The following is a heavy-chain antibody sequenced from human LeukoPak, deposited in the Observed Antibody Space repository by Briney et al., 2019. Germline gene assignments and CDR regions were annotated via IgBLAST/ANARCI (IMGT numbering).Heavy chain of an antibody. J-gene: IGHJ5*02. CDR1: GYTFTSYD. V-gene: IGHV1-8*03. Sequence: ASVKVSCKASGYTFTSYDINWVRQATGQGLEWMGWMNPNSGNTGYAQKFQGRVTITRNTSISTAYMELSSLRSEDTAVYYCARASSGSYSSRGVWFDPWGQGTLVTVSS. CDR3: ARASSGSYSSRGVWFDP. CDR2: MNPNSGNT. D-gene: IGHD1-26*01.